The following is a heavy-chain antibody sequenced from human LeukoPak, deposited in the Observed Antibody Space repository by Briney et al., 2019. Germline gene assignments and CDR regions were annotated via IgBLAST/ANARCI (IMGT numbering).Heavy chain of an antibody. J-gene: IGHJ5*02. V-gene: IGHV3-23*01. CDR1: GFIFSSYG. D-gene: IGHD6-19*01. Sequence: GGSLRLSCAASGFIFSSYGMSWVRKAPGKGLEWVSSIGGSGANTYYADSVKGRFTISRDNSKSTMYLQMNSLTDEDTAVYYCAREYSSGWDNWFDPWGQGTLVAVSS. CDR2: IGGSGANT. CDR3: AREYSSGWDNWFDP.